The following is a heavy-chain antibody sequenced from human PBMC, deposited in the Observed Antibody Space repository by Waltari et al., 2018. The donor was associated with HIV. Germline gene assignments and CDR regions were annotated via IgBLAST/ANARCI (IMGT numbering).Heavy chain of an antibody. J-gene: IGHJ5*02. Sequence: QVQLQQWGAGLLKPSETLSLTCAVYGGSFSGYYWSWIRQPPGKGLEWIGEINHSGSTNYNPSRKSRVTISVDTSKNQFSLKLSSVTAADTAVYYCARGPDIVVVVAAKGNWFDPWGQGTLVTVSS. CDR1: GGSFSGYY. CDR3: ARGPDIVVVVAAKGNWFDP. V-gene: IGHV4-34*01. CDR2: INHSGST. D-gene: IGHD2-15*01.